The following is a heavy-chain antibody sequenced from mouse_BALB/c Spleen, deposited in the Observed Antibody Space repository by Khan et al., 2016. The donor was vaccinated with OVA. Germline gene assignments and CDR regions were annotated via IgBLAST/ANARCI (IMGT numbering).Heavy chain of an antibody. J-gene: IGHJ4*01. CDR2: IYPGNGNT. Sequence: QVQLQQSGPELVKPGASVRISCKASGYTFTTYYLHWVKQRPGQGLEWIGWIYPGNGNTKYTDRFKGQATLTADNSSSTAYMHLSILTSDDAAVLWCARDEYCVGDAVEYWGQGTSVTVSS. CDR1: GYTFTTYY. CDR3: ARDEYCVGDAVEY. V-gene: IGHV1S56*01.